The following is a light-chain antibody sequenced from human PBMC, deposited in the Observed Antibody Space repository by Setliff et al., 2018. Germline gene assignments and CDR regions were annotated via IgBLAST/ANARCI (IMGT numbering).Light chain of an antibody. V-gene: IGLV2-14*03. J-gene: IGLJ1*01. Sequence: QSALTQPPSASGSPGQSVTISCTGTSGDVFGYNYVSWYQQHPGKAPKLMIYDVTNRPSGVSNRFSGSKAGNTASLTISGLRAEDEADYYCVAYTSSSTYIFGSGTKVTVL. CDR2: DVT. CDR1: SGDVFGYNY. CDR3: VAYTSSSTYI.